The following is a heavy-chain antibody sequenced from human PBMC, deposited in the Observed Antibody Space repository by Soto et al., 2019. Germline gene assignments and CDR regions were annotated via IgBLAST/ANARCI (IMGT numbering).Heavy chain of an antibody. V-gene: IGHV3-48*01. CDR2: ISSSSRTI. D-gene: IGHD3-22*01. J-gene: IGHJ4*02. CDR3: ARGKYFYDTSGYVY. CDR1: GFTFSSYN. Sequence: GGSLRLSCAASGFTFSSYNMNWVRQAPGKGLEWVSYISSSSRTIYYADTVKGRFTNSRDNAKNSLYLQMNSLRAEDTAVYYCARGKYFYDTSGYVYWGQGTLVTVSS.